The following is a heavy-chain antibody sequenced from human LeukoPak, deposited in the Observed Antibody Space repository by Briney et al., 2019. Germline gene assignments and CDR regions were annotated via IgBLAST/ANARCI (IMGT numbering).Heavy chain of an antibody. CDR3: ARPYDSSGYYYEGDY. Sequence: PSETLSLTCTVSGGSISSGDYYWSWIRQPPGKGLEWIGSIYYSGSTYYNPSLKSRVTISVDTSKNQFSLKLSSVTAADTAVYYCARPYDSSGYYYEGDYWGQGTLVTVSS. D-gene: IGHD3-22*01. CDR1: GGSISSGDYY. J-gene: IGHJ4*02. V-gene: IGHV4-39*01. CDR2: IYYSGST.